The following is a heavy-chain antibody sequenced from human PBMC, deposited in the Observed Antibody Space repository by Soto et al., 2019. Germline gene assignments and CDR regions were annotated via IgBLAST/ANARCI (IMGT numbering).Heavy chain of an antibody. CDR3: ARDLQYYDILTGPPRISDFDI. CDR1: GGTFSSYA. CDR2: IIPIFGTA. V-gene: IGHV1-69*13. J-gene: IGHJ3*02. D-gene: IGHD3-9*01. Sequence: GASVKVSCKASGGTFSSYAISWVRQAPGQGLEWMGGIIPIFGTANYAQKFQGRVTITADESTSTAYMELSSLRSEDTAVYYCARDLQYYDILTGPPRISDFDIWGQGTMVTLAS.